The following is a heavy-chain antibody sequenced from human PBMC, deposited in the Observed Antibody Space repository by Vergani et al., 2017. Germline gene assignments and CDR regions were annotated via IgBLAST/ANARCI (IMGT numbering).Heavy chain of an antibody. CDR3: ARAHRAARRKYWYFDL. CDR1: GGSISSSSYY. CDR2: ISYSGSA. D-gene: IGHD6-6*01. V-gene: IGHV4-39*07. J-gene: IGHJ2*01. Sequence: QLQLQESGPGLVKPSETLSLTCTVSGGSISSSSYYWGWIRQPPGKGLEWIGCISYSGSAYYNPSLKSRVTISVDTSKNQFSLKLISVTAADTAVYYCARAHRAARRKYWYFDLWGRGTLVTVSS.